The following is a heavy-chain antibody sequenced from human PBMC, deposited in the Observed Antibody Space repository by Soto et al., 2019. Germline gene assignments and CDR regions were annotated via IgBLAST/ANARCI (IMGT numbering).Heavy chain of an antibody. CDR2: INNNGAGT. D-gene: IGHD6-19*01. Sequence: PGGSLRLSCAASGFTFSPYAMSWVRRAPGKGLEWLSSINNNGAGTYYADSVRGRFTISRDNSKNTLYLQMNSLRAEDTAVYYCARSIAVAGTPEFDYWGQGALVTVSS. CDR1: GFTFSPYA. V-gene: IGHV3-23*01. CDR3: ARSIAVAGTPEFDY. J-gene: IGHJ4*02.